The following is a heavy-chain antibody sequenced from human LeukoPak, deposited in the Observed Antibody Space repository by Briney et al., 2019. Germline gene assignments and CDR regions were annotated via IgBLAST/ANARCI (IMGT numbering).Heavy chain of an antibody. CDR2: TCYRSKWHN. D-gene: IGHD5-18*01. V-gene: IGHV6-1*01. J-gene: IGHJ4*02. CDR1: GDSFSSNSVA. Sequence: SQTLSLTCAISGDSFSSNSVAWHWIRQSPSRGLEWLGRTCYRSKWHNDYAASVRSRITINPDTSKNQFSLQLNSVTPDDTAVYYCARGYNYGFDYWGQGTPVTVSS. CDR3: ARGYNYGFDY.